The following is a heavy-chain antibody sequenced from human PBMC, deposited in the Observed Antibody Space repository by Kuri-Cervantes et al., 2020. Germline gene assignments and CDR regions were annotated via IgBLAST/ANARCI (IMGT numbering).Heavy chain of an antibody. CDR1: GFTFSSYW. J-gene: IGHJ4*02. D-gene: IGHD3-16*01. Sequence: GESLKISCAASGFTFSSYWMSWVRQAPGKGLEWVANIKQDGSEKYYVDSVKGRFTISRDNAKNSLYLQMNSLRAEDTAVYYCASPGGDEGSFDYWGQGTLVTVSS. CDR3: ASPGGDEGSFDY. V-gene: IGHV3-7*01. CDR2: IKQDGSEK.